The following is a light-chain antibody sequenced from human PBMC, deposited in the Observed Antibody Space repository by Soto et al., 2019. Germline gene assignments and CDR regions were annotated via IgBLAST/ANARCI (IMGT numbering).Light chain of an antibody. CDR3: QQRSNLPIT. CDR1: QSVSSY. Sequence: EIVLTQSPATLSLSPGERATLSCRASQSVSSYLAWSQHNPGQAPCPLNYDQSNRATGIPARFSGSGSGTDFTLTISSLATEDFAVYSCQQRSNLPITFGQGTRLEIK. V-gene: IGKV3-11*01. J-gene: IGKJ5*01. CDR2: DQS.